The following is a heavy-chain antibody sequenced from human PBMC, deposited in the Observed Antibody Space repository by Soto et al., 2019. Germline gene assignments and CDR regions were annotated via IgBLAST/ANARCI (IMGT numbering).Heavy chain of an antibody. CDR2: ISAYNGNT. D-gene: IGHD4-4*01. J-gene: IGHJ4*02. CDR1: GYTFTSYG. CDR3: ARDQEDGYSNYEDPFDY. V-gene: IGHV1-18*01. Sequence: QVQLVQSGAEVKKPGASVKVSCKASGYTFTSYGLSGVRQAPGPGLEWMGCISAYNGNTNYAQNLQGRVTMTTDTATSTAYMERRSLRSDDTAVYYCARDQEDGYSNYEDPFDYWGQGTLVTVSS.